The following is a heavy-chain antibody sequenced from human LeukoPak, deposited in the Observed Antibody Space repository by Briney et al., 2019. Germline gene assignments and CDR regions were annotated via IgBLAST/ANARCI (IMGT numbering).Heavy chain of an antibody. CDR1: GFTFSSYS. V-gene: IGHV3-48*01. CDR3: AIGADCCLPN. Sequence: GGSLRLSCAASGFTFSSYSMNWVRQAPGKGLEWVSYISSSSSTIYYADSVRGRFTISRDTSKNTLYLQMNSLRPEDTALYFCAIGADCCLPNWGQGTLVTVSS. D-gene: IGHD2-21*01. CDR2: ISSSSSTI. J-gene: IGHJ4*02.